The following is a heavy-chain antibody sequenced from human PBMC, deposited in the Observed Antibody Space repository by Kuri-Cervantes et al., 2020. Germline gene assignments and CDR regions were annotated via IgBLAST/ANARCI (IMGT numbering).Heavy chain of an antibody. J-gene: IGHJ3*02. CDR2: IIPIFGTA. Sequence: SVKVSCKASGGTFSSYAISWVRQAPGQGLEWMGGIIPIFGTANYAQKFQGRVTITTDESTSTAYMELSSLRSEDTAVYYCTRDWGTVVYSGRDAFDIWGQGTMVTVSS. D-gene: IGHD4-23*01. CDR1: GGTFSSYA. V-gene: IGHV1-69*05. CDR3: TRDWGTVVYSGRDAFDI.